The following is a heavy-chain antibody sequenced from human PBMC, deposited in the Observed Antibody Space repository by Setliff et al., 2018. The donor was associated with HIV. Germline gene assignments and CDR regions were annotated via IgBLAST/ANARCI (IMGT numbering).Heavy chain of an antibody. Sequence: PSETLSLTCTVSGGSISGYYWSWIRKPAGKGLEWIWRIYPSGSTSYNPSLQSRVVMSVDTSKNQFSLRLISVTAADTAVYFCARVSKGDYGGNFDSWGQGTLVTVSS. J-gene: IGHJ4*02. CDR2: IYPSGST. CDR3: ARVSKGDYGGNFDS. D-gene: IGHD4-17*01. CDR1: GGSISGYY. V-gene: IGHV4-4*07.